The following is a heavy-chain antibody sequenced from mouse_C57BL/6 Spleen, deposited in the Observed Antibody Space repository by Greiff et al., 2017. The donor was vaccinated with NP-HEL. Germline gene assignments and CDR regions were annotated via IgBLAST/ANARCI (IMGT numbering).Heavy chain of an antibody. V-gene: IGHV1-55*01. J-gene: IGHJ4*01. D-gene: IGHD1-1*01. CDR1: GYTFTSYW. Sequence: QVQLQQPGAELVKPGASVKMSCKASGYTFTSYWITWVKLRPGQGLEWIGDIYPGSGSTNYNEKFKSKATLTVDTSSSTAYMQLSSLTSEDSAVYYCARVYGSSYPYYYAMDYWGQGTSVTVSS. CDR3: ARVYGSSYPYYYAMDY. CDR2: IYPGSGST.